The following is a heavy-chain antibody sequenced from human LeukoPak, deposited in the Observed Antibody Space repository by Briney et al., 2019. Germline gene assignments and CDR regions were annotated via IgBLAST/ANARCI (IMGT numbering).Heavy chain of an antibody. CDR1: GFTFDDYA. CDR3: AKTVGATTISHFDY. D-gene: IGHD1-26*01. CDR2: ISWNSGCI. V-gene: IGHV3-9*01. J-gene: IGHJ4*02. Sequence: GRSLRLSCAASGFTFDDYAMHWVRQAPGKGLEWVSGISWNSGCIGYADSVKGRFTISRDNAKNSLYLQMNSLRAEDTALYYCAKTVGATTISHFDYWGQGTLVTVSS.